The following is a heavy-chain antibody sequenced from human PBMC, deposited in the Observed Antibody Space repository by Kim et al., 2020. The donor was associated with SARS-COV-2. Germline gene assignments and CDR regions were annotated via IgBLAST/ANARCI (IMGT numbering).Heavy chain of an antibody. J-gene: IGHJ6*02. Sequence: GGSLRLSCAASGFNFSDYYMSWIRQAPGKGLEWVSYISSSGSTIYYADSVKGRFTISRDNAKNSLYLQMNSLTAEDTAVYYCSGVRGAAGPFYYYYYGMDVWDQGSTVPVSS. CDR2: ISSSGSTI. V-gene: IGHV3-11*01. CDR3: SGVRGAAGPFYYYYYGMDV. CDR1: GFNFSDYY. D-gene: IGHD6-13*01.